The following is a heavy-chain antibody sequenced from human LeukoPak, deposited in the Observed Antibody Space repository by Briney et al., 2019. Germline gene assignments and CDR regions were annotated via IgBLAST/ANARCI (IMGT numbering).Heavy chain of an antibody. Sequence: ASVKVSCKASGYTFTGYYMHWVRQAPGQGLEWMGWINPNSGGTNYAQKFQGRVTMTRDTSISTAYMELSRLRSDDTAVYYCARVVVVPAAIGHFDYWGQGTLGTVSS. CDR2: INPNSGGT. J-gene: IGHJ4*02. CDR1: GYTFTGYY. D-gene: IGHD2-2*01. CDR3: ARVVVVPAAIGHFDY. V-gene: IGHV1-2*02.